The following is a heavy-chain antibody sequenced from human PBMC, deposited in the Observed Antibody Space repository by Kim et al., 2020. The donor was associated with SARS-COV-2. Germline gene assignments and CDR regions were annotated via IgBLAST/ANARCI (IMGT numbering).Heavy chain of an antibody. CDR3: ARRSVLWFGDGGNWFDP. J-gene: IGHJ5*02. Sequence: SETLSLTCTVSGGSISSSSYYWGWIRQPPGKGLEWIGSIYYSGSTYYNPSLKSRVTISVDTSKNQFSLKLSSVTAADTAVYYCARRSVLWFGDGGNWFDPWGQGTLVTVSS. CDR1: GGSISSSSYY. V-gene: IGHV4-39*01. D-gene: IGHD3-10*01. CDR2: IYYSGST.